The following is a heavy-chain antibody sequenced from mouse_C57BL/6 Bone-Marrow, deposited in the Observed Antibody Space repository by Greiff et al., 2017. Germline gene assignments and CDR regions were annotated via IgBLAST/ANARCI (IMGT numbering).Heavy chain of an antibody. CDR1: GYTFTSYW. D-gene: IGHD2-3*01. CDR3: ARCIYDGYYGYAMDY. Sequence: VQLQQPGAELVMPGASVKLSCKASGYTFTSYWMHWVKQRPGQGLEWIGEIDPSDSYTNYNQKFKGKSTLTVDKSSSTAYMQLSSLTSEDSAVYYCARCIYDGYYGYAMDYWGQGTSVTVSS. V-gene: IGHV1-69*01. CDR2: IDPSDSYT. J-gene: IGHJ4*01.